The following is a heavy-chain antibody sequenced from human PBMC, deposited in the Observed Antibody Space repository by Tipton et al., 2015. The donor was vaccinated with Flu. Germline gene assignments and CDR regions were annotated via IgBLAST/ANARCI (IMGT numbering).Heavy chain of an antibody. V-gene: IGHV3-23*01. D-gene: IGHD1-26*01. J-gene: IGHJ3*02. CDR3: ARGDLGSTPDAIDM. Sequence: SLRLSCAASGFTFSTYAMSWVRQAPGKGLEWVSGISGSGGSRYYADSVKGRFTISRDNSKNSLFLQMNSLRVDDTGLYYCARGDLGSTPDAIDMWGQGTMVTVS. CDR1: GFTFSTYA. CDR2: ISGSGGSR.